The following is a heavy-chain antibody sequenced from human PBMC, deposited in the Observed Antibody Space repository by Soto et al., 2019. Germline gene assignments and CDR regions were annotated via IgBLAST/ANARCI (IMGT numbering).Heavy chain of an antibody. CDR2: ISSDGSTK. CDR3: AKDRAVAGSYYNSPGMAV. CDR1: GFIFSNYG. V-gene: IGHV3-30*18. J-gene: IGHJ6*02. Sequence: GGSLRLSCAASGFIFSNYGMHWVRQAPGKGLEWVAVISSDGSTKNYADSVKGRLTISRDNFKNTVYLQMNSLRVEDTAVYFCAKDRAVAGSYYNSPGMAVGGQGTTVPVSS. D-gene: IGHD6-19*01.